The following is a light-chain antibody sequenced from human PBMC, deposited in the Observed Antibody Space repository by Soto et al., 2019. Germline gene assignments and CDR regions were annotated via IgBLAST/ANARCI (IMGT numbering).Light chain of an antibody. V-gene: IGKV1-6*01. CDR2: AAS. J-gene: IGKJ1*01. Sequence: AIQMTQSPSSLSASVGDRVTITCRASQDIRNDLGWYQQKPGKTPKLLIFAASSSQSGVPSRYSCSGSGTDFSLTLSSLQPEDFATYYCLQDFNYPWTFGQGNKVEIE. CDR1: QDIRND. CDR3: LQDFNYPWT.